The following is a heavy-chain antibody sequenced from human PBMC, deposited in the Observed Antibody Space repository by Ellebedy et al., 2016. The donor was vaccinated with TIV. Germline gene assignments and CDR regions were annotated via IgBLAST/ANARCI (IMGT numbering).Heavy chain of an antibody. CDR2: INPSGGRT. J-gene: IGHJ6*02. Sequence: AASVKVSCKASGYTFTSYYIHWVRQVPGQGLEWMGIINPSGGRTNYAQKFQGRVTMTRDTSTTTVYMEVSSLRSEDTATYYCAREREQWLPDYVNYGMDVWGQGTPVTVSS. D-gene: IGHD6-19*01. CDR1: GYTFTSYY. CDR3: AREREQWLPDYVNYGMDV. V-gene: IGHV1-46*01.